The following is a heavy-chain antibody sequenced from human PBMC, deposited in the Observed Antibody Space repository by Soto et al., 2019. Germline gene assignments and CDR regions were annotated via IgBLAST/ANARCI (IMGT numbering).Heavy chain of an antibody. J-gene: IGHJ4*02. CDR1: GFSFGSYS. D-gene: IGHD1-1*01. CDR3: AAGGGTFEY. V-gene: IGHV3-21*01. CDR2: IVSFGTYI. Sequence: EVHLVESGGGQVKPGGSLRLSCAASGFSFGSYSMNWVRQAPGKGLEWVSSIVSFGTYITYADSVKGRFTISRDDGKNSLYLQMNGLRAEDTAVYYCAAGGGTFEYWGSGTLVTVSS.